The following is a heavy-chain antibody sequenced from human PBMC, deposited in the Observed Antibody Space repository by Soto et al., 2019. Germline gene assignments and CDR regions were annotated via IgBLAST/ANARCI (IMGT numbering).Heavy chain of an antibody. D-gene: IGHD6-13*01. CDR1: GGSISSSSYY. CDR2: IYYSGST. Sequence: SETLSLTCTVSGGSISSSSYYWGWIRQPPGKGLEWIGSIYYSGSTYYNPSLKGRVTISVDTSKNQFSLKLSSVTAADTAVYYCARRIAAEYFQHWGQGTLVTVSS. CDR3: ARRIAAEYFQH. J-gene: IGHJ1*01. V-gene: IGHV4-39*01.